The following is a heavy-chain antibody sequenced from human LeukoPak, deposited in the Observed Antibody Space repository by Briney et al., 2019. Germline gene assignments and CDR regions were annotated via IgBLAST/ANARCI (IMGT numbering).Heavy chain of an antibody. D-gene: IGHD3-22*01. CDR3: ARAWTMIGGDAFDI. V-gene: IGHV4-59*12. CDR2: SFSSGST. CDR1: GGSISSYY. Sequence: SETLSLTCTVSGGSISSYYWSWIRQSPGRGLEWIGYSFSSGSTNYNPSLKSRVTISVDTSKNQFSLKLSSVTAADTAVYYCARAWTMIGGDAFDIWGQGTMVTVSS. J-gene: IGHJ3*02.